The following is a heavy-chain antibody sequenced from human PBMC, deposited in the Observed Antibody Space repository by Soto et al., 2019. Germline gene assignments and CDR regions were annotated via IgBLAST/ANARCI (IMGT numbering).Heavy chain of an antibody. CDR1: GFTFSRYG. CDR2: MSYDGSDT. V-gene: IGHV3-30*18. CDR3: AKGEFSLVSHKFDP. J-gene: IGHJ5*02. D-gene: IGHD3-9*01. Sequence: PGESLKISCAASGFTFSRYGMHWVRQAPGKGLEWVALMSYDGSDTYYTDSVKGRFTVSRDTSKNTLYLQMNSLRPEDTAVYYCAKGEFSLVSHKFDPWGQGTLVTVSS.